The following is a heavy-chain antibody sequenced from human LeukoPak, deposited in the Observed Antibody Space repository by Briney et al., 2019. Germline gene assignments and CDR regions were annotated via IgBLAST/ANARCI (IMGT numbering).Heavy chain of an antibody. Sequence: GGSLRLSCAASGFTFSSYWMSWVRQALGNGLEWVANIKQDGSEQYYVDSVKGRFTISRDNTKNSLYLQMNSLRAEDTAVYYCARVGYCSTTACPGDYWGQGTLVTVSS. CDR1: GFTFSSYW. J-gene: IGHJ4*02. V-gene: IGHV3-7*01. CDR3: ARVGYCSTTACPGDY. D-gene: IGHD2-2*01. CDR2: IKQDGSEQ.